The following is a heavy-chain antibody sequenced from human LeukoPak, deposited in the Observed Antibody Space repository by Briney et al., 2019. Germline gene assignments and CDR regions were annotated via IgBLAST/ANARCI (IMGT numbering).Heavy chain of an antibody. CDR3: VRNFDY. CDR2: INQCGRA. CDR1: GGSFSGHY. J-gene: IGHJ4*02. V-gene: IGHV4-34*01. Sequence: SETLSLTCVVYGGSFSGHYWSWIRQPPGKGLEWIGDINQCGRANYNPSLKSQVTISIDTSKNQFSLNLNSVTAADTAVYYCVRNFDYWGQGTLVTVSS.